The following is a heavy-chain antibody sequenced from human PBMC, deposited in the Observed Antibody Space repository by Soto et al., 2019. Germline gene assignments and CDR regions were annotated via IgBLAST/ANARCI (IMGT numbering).Heavy chain of an antibody. J-gene: IGHJ4*02. Sequence: PGGSLRLSCAASGFTFSSYGMHWVRQAPGKGLEWVAVIWYDGSNKYYADSVKGRFTISRDNSKNTLYLQMNSLRAEDTAVYYCASSGAAVLQIPFDYWGQGTLVTVSS. CDR2: IWYDGSNK. CDR3: ASSGAAVLQIPFDY. V-gene: IGHV3-33*01. D-gene: IGHD6-13*01. CDR1: GFTFSSYG.